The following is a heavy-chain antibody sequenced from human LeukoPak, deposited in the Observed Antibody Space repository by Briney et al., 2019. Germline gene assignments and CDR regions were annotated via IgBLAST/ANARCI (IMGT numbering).Heavy chain of an antibody. Sequence: GGSLRLSCTVSGFTVSSNSMTWVRQAPGKRLEWVSSISGSGGTTYYADSVKGRFTMSRDNSKDTLFLQMNSLRVEDTAVYYCAKARLPGIAVSGDHWGQGILIIVSS. CDR3: AKARLPGIAVSGDH. J-gene: IGHJ5*02. V-gene: IGHV3-23*01. CDR1: GFTVSSNS. D-gene: IGHD6-19*01. CDR2: ISGSGGTT.